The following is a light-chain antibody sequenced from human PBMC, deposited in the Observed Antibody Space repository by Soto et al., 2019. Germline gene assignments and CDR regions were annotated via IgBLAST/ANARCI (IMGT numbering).Light chain of an antibody. CDR2: GND. V-gene: IGLV1-40*01. CDR1: SSNIGAGSD. Sequence: QSVLTQPPSLSGAPGQRVTISCTGSSSNIGAGSDVHWYQQLPGTAPKLLIYGNDNRPSGVPDRFSGSKSGTSASLAITGLQAEDEADYYCQSYDSSLSGSYVFGTGTKVTVL. CDR3: QSYDSSLSGSYV. J-gene: IGLJ1*01.